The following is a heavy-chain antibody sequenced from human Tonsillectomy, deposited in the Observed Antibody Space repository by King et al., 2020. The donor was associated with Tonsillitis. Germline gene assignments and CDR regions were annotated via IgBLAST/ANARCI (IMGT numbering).Heavy chain of an antibody. CDR2: IHYSGST. V-gene: IGHV4-59*08. Sequence: QVQLQESGPGLVKPSETLSLTCAVSGGSISSYYWSWIRQPTGKGLEWIGYIHYSGSTKYNPSLKSRVTISIDTSKNQFSLKVNSVTAADTAVYYCARRHCSGSICNPYYFDLWGQGNLVIVSS. CDR3: ARRHCSGSICNPYYFDL. J-gene: IGHJ4*02. D-gene: IGHD2-15*01. CDR1: GGSISSYY.